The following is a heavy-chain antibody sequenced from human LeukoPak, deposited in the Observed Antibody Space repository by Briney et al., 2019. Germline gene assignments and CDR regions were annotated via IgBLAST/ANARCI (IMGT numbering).Heavy chain of an antibody. D-gene: IGHD3-22*01. CDR3: ARDPEYDSSSNWFDP. CDR2: ISAYNGNT. J-gene: IGHJ5*02. V-gene: IGHV1-18*01. Sequence: GASVKVSCKASGYTFTSYGISWVRQAPGQGLEWMGWISAYNGNTNYAQKLQGRVTMTTDTSTSTAYMELRSLRSDDTAVYYCARDPEYDSSSNWFDPWGQGTLVTVSS. CDR1: GYTFTSYG.